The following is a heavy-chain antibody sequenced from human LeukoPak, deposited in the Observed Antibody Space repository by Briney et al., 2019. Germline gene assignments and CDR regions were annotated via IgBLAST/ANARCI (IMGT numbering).Heavy chain of an antibody. CDR1: GGTFSSYA. V-gene: IGHV1-69*06. D-gene: IGHD1-26*01. J-gene: IGHJ4*02. Sequence: SVKVSCKASGGTFSSYAISWVRQAPGQGLEWMGGIIPIFGTANYAQKFQGRVTITADKSTSTAYMELSSLRSEDTAVYYCARDSGIYWYFDYWGQGTLVTVSS. CDR2: IIPIFGTA. CDR3: ARDSGIYWYFDY.